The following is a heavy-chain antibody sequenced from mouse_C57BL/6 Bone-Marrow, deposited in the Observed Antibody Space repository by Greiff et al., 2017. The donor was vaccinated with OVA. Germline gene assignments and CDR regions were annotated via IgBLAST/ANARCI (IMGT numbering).Heavy chain of an antibody. D-gene: IGHD2-3*01. CDR2: ISNLAYSI. Sequence: EVKLMESGGGLVQPGGSLKLSCAASGFTFSDYGMAWVRQAPRKGPEWVAFISNLAYSIYYADTVTGRFTISRENAKNTLYLEMSSLRSEDTAMYYCARPIYDGYSWFAYWGQGTLVTVSA. CDR3: ARPIYDGYSWFAY. J-gene: IGHJ3*01. V-gene: IGHV5-15*01. CDR1: GFTFSDYG.